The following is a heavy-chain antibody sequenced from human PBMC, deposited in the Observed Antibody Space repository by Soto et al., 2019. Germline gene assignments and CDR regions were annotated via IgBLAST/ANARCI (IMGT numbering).Heavy chain of an antibody. CDR2: IYHSGST. CDR3: ARGEVVALGY. CDR1: GGSISSGGYS. J-gene: IGHJ4*02. V-gene: IGHV4-30-2*01. Sequence: QLQLQESVSGLVKPSQTLSLTCAVSGGSISSGGYSWSWIRQPPGKGLEWIGYIYHSGSTYYNPSFKSRVTILVDRSKNQFFLQLSSVTAADTAVYYCARGEVVALGYWGQGTMVTVYS. D-gene: IGHD2-15*01.